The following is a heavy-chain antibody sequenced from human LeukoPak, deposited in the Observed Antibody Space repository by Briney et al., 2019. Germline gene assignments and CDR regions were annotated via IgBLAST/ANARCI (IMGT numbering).Heavy chain of an antibody. CDR1: GDSVSSSSAA. CDR3: ARDYYDSSGYSHYDY. Sequence: SQTLSLTCAISGDSVSSSSAAWNWIRQTPSRDLEWLGRTYYKSKWYNDYAVSVKSRITINPDTSKNQFSLQLNSVTPEDTAVYYCARDYYDSSGYSHYDYWGQGTLVTVSS. D-gene: IGHD3-22*01. J-gene: IGHJ4*02. V-gene: IGHV6-1*01. CDR2: TYYKSKWYN.